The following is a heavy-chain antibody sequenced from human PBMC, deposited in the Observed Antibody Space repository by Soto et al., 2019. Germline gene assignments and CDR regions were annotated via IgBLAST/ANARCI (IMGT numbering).Heavy chain of an antibody. CDR2: IGGSVDRT. D-gene: IGHD3-22*01. J-gene: IGHJ5*01. CDR3: VKSYYPDS. Sequence: PGGSLRLSCVASGFTPSSYRFTFYNYAMNWVRQAPGKGLEWVSSIGGSVDRTHYADSVKGRFTISRDNDANSLYLRMNILSPEDTAVYYCVKSYYPDSWGQGTLVTVSS. V-gene: IGHV3-23*01. CDR1: GFTPSSYRFTFYNYA.